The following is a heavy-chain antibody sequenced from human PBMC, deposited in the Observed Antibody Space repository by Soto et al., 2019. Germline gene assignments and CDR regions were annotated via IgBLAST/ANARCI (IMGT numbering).Heavy chain of an antibody. Sequence: SEALSLTCAVYGGSFSGYYWSWIRQPPGKGLEWIGEINHSGSTNYNPSLKSRVTISVDTSKNQFSLKLSSVTAADTAVYYCARGRYYDFWSGHHGVFDYWGQGTLVTVSS. D-gene: IGHD3-3*01. J-gene: IGHJ4*02. CDR1: GGSFSGYY. CDR3: ARGRYYDFWSGHHGVFDY. CDR2: INHSGST. V-gene: IGHV4-34*01.